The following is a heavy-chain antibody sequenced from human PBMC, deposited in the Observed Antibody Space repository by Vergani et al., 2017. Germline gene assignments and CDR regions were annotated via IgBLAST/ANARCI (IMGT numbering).Heavy chain of an antibody. CDR3: AKPPVPLGYYRGY. J-gene: IGHJ4*02. V-gene: IGHV3-33*06. CDR1: GFTFSSYG. Sequence: QVQLVESGGGVVQPGRSLRLSCAASGFTFSSYGMHWVRQAPGKGLEWVAVIWYDGSNKYYADSVKGRFTISRDNSKNTLYLQMNSLRAEDTAVYYCAKPPVPLGYYRGYWGQGTLVTVSS. CDR2: IWYDGSNK. D-gene: IGHD3-3*01.